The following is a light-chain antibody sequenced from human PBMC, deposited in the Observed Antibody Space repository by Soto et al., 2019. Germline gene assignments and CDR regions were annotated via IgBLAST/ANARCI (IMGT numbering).Light chain of an antibody. V-gene: IGLV2-11*01. Sequence: QSVLTQPRSVSGSPGQSVTISCTGTSSDVGAYNYVSWYQQYPGKAPKIIIYGVSKRPSGVPDRFSGSKSDNTASLTISGLQAEDEADYYCCSYAGSYTFVFGTGTKVTVL. CDR3: CSYAGSYTFV. J-gene: IGLJ1*01. CDR1: SSDVGAYNY. CDR2: GVS.